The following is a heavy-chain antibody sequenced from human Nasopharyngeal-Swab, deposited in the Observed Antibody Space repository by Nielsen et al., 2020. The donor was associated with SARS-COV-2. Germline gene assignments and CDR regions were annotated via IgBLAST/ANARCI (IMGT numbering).Heavy chain of an antibody. CDR3: AKDLFRDYGVYYYYGMDV. D-gene: IGHD4-17*01. V-gene: IGHV3-30*18. J-gene: IGHJ6*02. Sequence: GESLKISFAASGFTFSSYGMHWVRQAPGKGLEWVAVISYDGSNKYYADSVKGRFTISRDNSKNTLYLQMNSLRAEDTAVYYCAKDLFRDYGVYYYYGMDVWGQGTTVTVSS. CDR2: ISYDGSNK. CDR1: GFTFSSYG.